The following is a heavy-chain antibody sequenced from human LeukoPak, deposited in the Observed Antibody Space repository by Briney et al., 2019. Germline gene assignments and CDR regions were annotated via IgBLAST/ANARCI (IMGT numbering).Heavy chain of an antibody. D-gene: IGHD3-22*01. CDR3: AKGNYYDSSAYNWFDP. CDR1: GFTFSSYG. Sequence: GGSLRLSCAASGFTFSSYGMLWVRQAPGKGLEWVAFIRYDGRNKYYAESVKGRFTISRDNSKNTLYVQMNSLRAEDTAVYYCAKGNYYDSSAYNWFDPWGQGTLVTVSS. CDR2: IRYDGRNK. J-gene: IGHJ5*02. V-gene: IGHV3-30*02.